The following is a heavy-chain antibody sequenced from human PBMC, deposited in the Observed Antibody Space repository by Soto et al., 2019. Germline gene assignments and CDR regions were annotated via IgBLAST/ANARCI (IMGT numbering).Heavy chain of an antibody. CDR2: ITASDGRT. D-gene: IGHD3-10*01. CDR3: AKDYGSGIFFDY. Sequence: PGGSLRLSCVASGLSFSSHAMSWVRQAPGKGLEWVSGITASDGRTFYTDSVKGRFTISRDNSKNTLYLQMNNLRAEDTAIYYCAKDYGSGIFFDYWGQGTLVTVSS. CDR1: GLSFSSHA. V-gene: IGHV3-23*01. J-gene: IGHJ4*02.